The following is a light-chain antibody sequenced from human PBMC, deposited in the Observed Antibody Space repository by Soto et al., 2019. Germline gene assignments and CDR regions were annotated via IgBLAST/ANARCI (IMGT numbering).Light chain of an antibody. J-gene: IGKJ4*01. Sequence: DIQMTQSPSTLSASLGERVTITCRASQSISSWLAWYQQKPGKAPKLLIYDASSLESGVPSRCRGSGSGTDFTLTITSLQPEDFELYYCLQDYTYPRTFGGGTKVDIK. CDR2: DAS. CDR1: QSISSW. V-gene: IGKV1-5*01. CDR3: LQDYTYPRT.